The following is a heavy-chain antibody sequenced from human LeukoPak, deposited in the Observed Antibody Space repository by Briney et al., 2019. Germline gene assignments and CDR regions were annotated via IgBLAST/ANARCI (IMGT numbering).Heavy chain of an antibody. J-gene: IGHJ4*02. CDR3: ARDDENRFDY. Sequence: GGSLRLSCAASGFTFSSYSMNWVRQAPGKGLEWVSSISSSSSYIYYADSVKGRFTISRDNAKNSLYLQMDSLRAEDTAVYYCARDDENRFDYWGQGTLVTVSS. CDR2: ISSSSSYI. V-gene: IGHV3-21*01. CDR1: GFTFSSYS.